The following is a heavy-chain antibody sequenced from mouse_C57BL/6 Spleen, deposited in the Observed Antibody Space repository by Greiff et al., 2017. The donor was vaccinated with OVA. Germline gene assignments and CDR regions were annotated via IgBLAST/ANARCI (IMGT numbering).Heavy chain of an antibody. CDR2: LYPWSGRT. CDR1: GYTFPSFW. CDR3: ARYCCSSYRFAY. V-gene: IGHV1-55*01. Sequence: QLQQPGAELVKPGASVKMSCKASGYTFPSFWITWVKQRPGQGPEWIGDLYPWSGRTHYHEKFKSKATLTVDTSSSTAYMQLSSLTSENSAVYYGARYCCSSYRFAYWGQGTLVTVSA. J-gene: IGHJ3*01. D-gene: IGHD1-1*01.